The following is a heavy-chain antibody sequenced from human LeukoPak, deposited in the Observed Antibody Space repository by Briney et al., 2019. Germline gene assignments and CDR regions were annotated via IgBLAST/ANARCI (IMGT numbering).Heavy chain of an antibody. D-gene: IGHD4-23*01. CDR2: ISGSGGST. J-gene: IGHJ4*02. CDR1: GFTFSSYA. Sequence: GGSLRLSCAASGFTFSSYAMSWVRQAPGKGLEWVSAISGSGGSTYYADSVKGRFTISRDNSKSTLYLQMNSLRAEDTAVYYCAKDYDGPTTVVTPTLDYWGQGTLVTVSS. V-gene: IGHV3-23*01. CDR3: AKDYDGPTTVVTPTLDY.